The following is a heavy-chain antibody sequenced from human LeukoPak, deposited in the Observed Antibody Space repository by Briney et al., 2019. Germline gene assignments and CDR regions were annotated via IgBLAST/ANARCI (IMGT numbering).Heavy chain of an antibody. CDR1: GYTFTGYY. V-gene: IGHV1-2*02. D-gene: IGHD2-2*03. J-gene: IGHJ5*02. CDR2: INPNSGGT. Sequence: ASVKVSCKASGYTFTGYYIHWVRQAPGQGLEWMGWINPNSGGTNYAQKFRGRVTMTRDTSISTAYMELSRLRYDDTALYYCARDMDVEGWFDPWGQGTLVTVSS. CDR3: ARDMDVEGWFDP.